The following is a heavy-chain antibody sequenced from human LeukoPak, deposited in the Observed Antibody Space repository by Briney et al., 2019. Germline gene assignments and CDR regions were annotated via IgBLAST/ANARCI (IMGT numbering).Heavy chain of an antibody. D-gene: IGHD3-10*01. V-gene: IGHV3-15*01. J-gene: IGHJ4*02. Sequence: GGSLRLSCAASGFTFSNAWMSWVRQAPGKGLEWVGRIKSKTDGGTTDYAAPVKGRFTISRDDSKNTLYLQMNSLKTEDTAVYYCTTDKTFHYGSESYPFDYWGQGTLVTVSS. CDR1: GFTFSNAW. CDR3: TTDKTFHYGSESYPFDY. CDR2: IKSKTDGGTT.